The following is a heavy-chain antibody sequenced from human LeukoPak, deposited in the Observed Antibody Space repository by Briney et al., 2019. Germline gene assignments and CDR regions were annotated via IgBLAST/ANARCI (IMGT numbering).Heavy chain of an antibody. CDR1: GGSISSYY. Sequence: SETLSLTCTVSGGSISSYYWSWIRQPPGKGLEWIGYIYYSGSTNYNPSLKSRVTISVGTSKNQFSLKLSSVTAADTAVYYCARQYASYGGAFDIWGQGTMVTVSS. CDR3: ARQYASYGGAFDI. J-gene: IGHJ3*02. D-gene: IGHD3-10*01. CDR2: IYYSGST. V-gene: IGHV4-59*08.